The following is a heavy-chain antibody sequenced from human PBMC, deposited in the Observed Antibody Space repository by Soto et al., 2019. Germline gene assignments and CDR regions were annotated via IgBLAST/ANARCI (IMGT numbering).Heavy chain of an antibody. V-gene: IGHV1-18*01. Sequence: ASVKVSCNASGYTFTSYGISWVRQAPGQGLEWMGWISAYNGNTNYAQKLQGRVTMTTDTSTSTAYMELRSLRSDDTAVYYCARVEYSSSSGLADFDYWGQGTLVTVSS. D-gene: IGHD6-6*01. CDR1: GYTFTSYG. J-gene: IGHJ4*02. CDR3: ARVEYSSSSGLADFDY. CDR2: ISAYNGNT.